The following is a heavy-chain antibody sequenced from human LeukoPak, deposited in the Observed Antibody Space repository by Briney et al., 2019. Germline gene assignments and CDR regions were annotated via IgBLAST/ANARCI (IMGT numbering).Heavy chain of an antibody. CDR2: IYYSGST. J-gene: IGHJ4*02. Sequence: NPSETLSLTCTVSGGSISSGGYYWSWIRQHPGKGLEWIGYIYYSGSTYYNPSLKSRVTISVDTSKNQFSLKLNSVTAADTAVYYCGRHPPSYYSDGGGYYDYWGQGTLVTVSS. V-gene: IGHV4-31*03. CDR1: GGSISSGGYY. CDR3: GRHPPSYYSDGGGYYDY. D-gene: IGHD3-22*01.